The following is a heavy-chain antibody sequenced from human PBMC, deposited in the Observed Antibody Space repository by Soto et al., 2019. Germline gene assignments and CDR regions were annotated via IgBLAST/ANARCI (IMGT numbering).Heavy chain of an antibody. J-gene: IGHJ6*02. CDR2: ISPYNGKT. Sequence: QVHLVQSGAEVKKPGASVNVSCKASGYTFTNFGLNWVRQAPGHGLEWMAWISPYNGKTDYAQKVQGRVTVTTDTSTATAYMEMSSLTSDDTAVYYCARQPGVVGTADLYGMDVWGQGTTVTVSS. CDR1: GYTFTNFG. D-gene: IGHD2-21*02. CDR3: ARQPGVVGTADLYGMDV. V-gene: IGHV1-18*01.